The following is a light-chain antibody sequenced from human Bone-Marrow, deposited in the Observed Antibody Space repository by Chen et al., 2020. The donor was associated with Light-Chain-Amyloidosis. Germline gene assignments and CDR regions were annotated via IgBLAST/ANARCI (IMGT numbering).Light chain of an antibody. Sequence: SYERTQPPSVSVSPGQTARITRPGDDLPTKYAYWYQQKPGQAPVLVIHRDTARPSGISERFSGSSSGTTATLTIRGVQAEDEADYHCQSADSSGTYEVICGGGTKLTVL. CDR2: RDT. CDR3: QSADSSGTYEVI. J-gene: IGLJ2*01. CDR1: DLPTKY. V-gene: IGLV3-25*03.